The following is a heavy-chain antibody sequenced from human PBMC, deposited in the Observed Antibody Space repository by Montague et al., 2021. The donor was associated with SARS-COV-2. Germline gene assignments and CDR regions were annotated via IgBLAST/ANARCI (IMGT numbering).Heavy chain of an antibody. CDR3: ARQENSSGWFKPDAFDI. CDR1: GGSISSSSYY. Sequence: SETLSLTCTVSGGSISSSSYYWGWIRQPPGKGLEWIGSIYYSGGTYYNPSLKGRVTISVDTSKNQFSLKLSSVTAADTAVYYCARQENSSGWFKPDAFDIWGQGTMVTVSS. CDR2: IYYSGGT. D-gene: IGHD6-19*01. V-gene: IGHV4-39*01. J-gene: IGHJ3*02.